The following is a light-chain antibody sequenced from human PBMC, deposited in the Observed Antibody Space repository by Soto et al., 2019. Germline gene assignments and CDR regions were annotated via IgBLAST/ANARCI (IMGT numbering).Light chain of an antibody. V-gene: IGKV1-39*01. Sequence: DIQMTQSPSSLSASVGDRVTITCRASQSISSYLNWYQQKPGKAPKLLIYAASSMQSGIPSRFSGSGSGKDFTLTISSLQTEEFATYYCQNSYSTPRYTFGQGTKLEIK. CDR1: QSISSY. J-gene: IGKJ2*01. CDR3: QNSYSTPRYT. CDR2: AAS.